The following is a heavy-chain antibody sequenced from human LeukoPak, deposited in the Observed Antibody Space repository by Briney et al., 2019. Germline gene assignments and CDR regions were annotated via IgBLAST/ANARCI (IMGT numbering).Heavy chain of an antibody. CDR1: GFTFSSYS. D-gene: IGHD3-10*01. V-gene: IGHV3-21*01. J-gene: IGHJ3*02. Sequence: GGSLRLSCAASGFTFSSYSMNWVRQAPGKGLEWVSSISSSCSYIYYADSVKGRFTISRDNAKNSLYLQMNSLRAEDTAVYYCARDSGSAAFDIWGQGTMVTVSS. CDR2: ISSSCSYI. CDR3: ARDSGSAAFDI.